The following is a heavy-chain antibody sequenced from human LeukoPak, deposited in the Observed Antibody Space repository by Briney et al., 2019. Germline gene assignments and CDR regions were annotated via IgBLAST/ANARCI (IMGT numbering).Heavy chain of an antibody. J-gene: IGHJ5*02. CDR1: GYTFTSYG. D-gene: IGHD2-21*02. Sequence: ASVKVSCKASGYTFTSYGISWVRQAPGQGLEWMGIINPSGGSTSYAQKFQGRVTITADKSTSTVYMGLSSLRSEDTAVYYCARTDCGGDCYSSRGWFDPWGQGTLVTVSS. CDR2: INPSGGST. CDR3: ARTDCGGDCYSSRGWFDP. V-gene: IGHV1-46*01.